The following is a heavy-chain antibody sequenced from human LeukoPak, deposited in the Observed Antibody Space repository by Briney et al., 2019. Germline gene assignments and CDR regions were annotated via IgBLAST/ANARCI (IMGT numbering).Heavy chain of an antibody. V-gene: IGHV3-30*02. CDR2: IRYDGGNK. D-gene: IGHD2-21*02. Sequence: GGSLRLSCAASGFTFSSYGMHWVRQAPGKGLEWVAFIRYDGGNKYHADSVKGRFTISRDNAKNSLYLQMNSLRAEDTAVYYCARDEAGLTRWGQGTLVTVSS. CDR3: ARDEAGLTR. J-gene: IGHJ4*02. CDR1: GFTFSSYG.